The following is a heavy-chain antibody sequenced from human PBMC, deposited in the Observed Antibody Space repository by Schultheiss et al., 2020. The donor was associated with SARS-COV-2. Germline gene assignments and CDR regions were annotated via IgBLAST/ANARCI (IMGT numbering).Heavy chain of an antibody. Sequence: SETLSLTCTVSGGSISGYYWSWIRQPPGKGLEWIGYIYYSGSTNCNPSLKSRVTISVDTSKNQFSLKLSSVTAADTAVYYCARVMQATITSGYYYYYYMDVWGKGTTVTVSS. CDR1: GGSISGYY. D-gene: IGHD5-12*01. CDR2: IYYSGST. J-gene: IGHJ6*03. V-gene: IGHV4-59*01. CDR3: ARVMQATITSGYYYYYYMDV.